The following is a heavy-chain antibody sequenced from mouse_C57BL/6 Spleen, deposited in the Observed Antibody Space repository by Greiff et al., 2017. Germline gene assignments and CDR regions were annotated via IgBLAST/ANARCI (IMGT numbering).Heavy chain of an antibody. CDR1: GYTFTSYW. J-gene: IGHJ4*01. CDR3: AKLDSSRGNAMDY. Sequence: VQLQQPGAELVMPGASVKLSCKASGYTFTSYWMHWVKQRPGQGLEWIGEIDPSDSYTNYNQKFKGKSTLTVDKSSSTAYMQLSSLTSEDSAVYYCAKLDSSRGNAMDYWGQGTSVTVSS. D-gene: IGHD3-2*02. CDR2: IDPSDSYT. V-gene: IGHV1-69*01.